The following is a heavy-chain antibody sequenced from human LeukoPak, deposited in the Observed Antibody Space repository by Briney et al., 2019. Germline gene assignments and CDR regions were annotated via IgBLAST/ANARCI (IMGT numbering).Heavy chain of an antibody. CDR3: ARGHSRSGYYYGFDY. CDR1: GGSISSYY. V-gene: IGHV4-59*01. J-gene: IGHJ4*02. CDR2: IYYSGST. Sequence: RPSETLSLTCTVSGGSISSYYWSWIRQPPGKGLEWIGYIYYSGSTNYNPSLKSRVTISVDTSKSQFSLKLSSVTAADTAVYYCARGHSRSGYYYGFDYWGQGTLVTVSS. D-gene: IGHD3-22*01.